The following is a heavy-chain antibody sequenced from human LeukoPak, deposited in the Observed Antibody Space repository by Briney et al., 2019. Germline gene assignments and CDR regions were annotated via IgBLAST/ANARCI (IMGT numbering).Heavy chain of an antibody. J-gene: IGHJ5*02. CDR2: INPSGGST. CDR3: ARDYFTFTSKSYNFFDP. CDR1: GYTFTSYY. Sequence: GASVKVSCKASGYTFTSYYMHWVRQAPGQGLEWMGIINPSGGSTNYAQKFQGRITMTRDTSISTAYMELSRLTSDDTAVYFCARDYFTFTSKSYNFFDPWGQGTLVTVSS. V-gene: IGHV1-46*01. D-gene: IGHD1-20*01.